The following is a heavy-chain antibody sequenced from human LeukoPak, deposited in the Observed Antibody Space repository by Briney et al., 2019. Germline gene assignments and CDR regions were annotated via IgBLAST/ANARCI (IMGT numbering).Heavy chain of an antibody. CDR3: ARVDGSGSYPLDY. CDR2: ISYDGSNK. D-gene: IGHD3-10*01. CDR1: GFTFSSYA. V-gene: IGHV3-30-3*01. J-gene: IGHJ4*02. Sequence: GGSLRLSCAASGFTFSSYAMHWVRQAPGKGLEWVAVISYDGSNKYYADSVKGRFTISRDNSKNTLYLQMNSPRAEDTAVYYCARVDGSGSYPLDYWGQGTLVTVSS.